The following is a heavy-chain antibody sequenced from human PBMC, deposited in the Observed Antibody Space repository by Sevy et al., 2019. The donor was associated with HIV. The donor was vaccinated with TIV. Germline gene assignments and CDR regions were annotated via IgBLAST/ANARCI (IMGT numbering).Heavy chain of an antibody. Sequence: SETLSLTCAVSGVSVSSDTYYWSWIRQPPGKGLEGIGYVYHTGSTNYSPSFKSPVTISVATSKDQFSLRLFSVAAADTAVYYCAREAYFFDRSGYCWDYWGQGALVTVSS. CDR1: GVSVSSDTYY. CDR2: VYHTGST. CDR3: AREAYFFDRSGYCWDY. D-gene: IGHD3-22*01. J-gene: IGHJ4*02. V-gene: IGHV4-61*01.